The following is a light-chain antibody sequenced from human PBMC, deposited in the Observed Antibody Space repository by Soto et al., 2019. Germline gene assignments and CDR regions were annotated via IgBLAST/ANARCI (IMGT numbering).Light chain of an antibody. CDR3: QQYGSSPRT. CDR2: GAS. J-gene: IGKJ1*01. CDR1: QSVSSSY. V-gene: IGKV3-20*01. Sequence: IVMTQSPDTLSVSPGERATLSCRASQSVSSSYLAWYQQKPGQAPRLLIYGASSRATGIPDRFSGSGSGTDFTLTISRLEPEDFAVYYCQQYGSSPRTFGQGTKVDIK.